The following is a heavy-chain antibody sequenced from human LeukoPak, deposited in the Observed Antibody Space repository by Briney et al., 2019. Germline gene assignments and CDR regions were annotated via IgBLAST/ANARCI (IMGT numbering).Heavy chain of an antibody. CDR2: IWYDGSNE. CDR1: GFTFSSYG. Sequence: GRSLRLSCAASGFTFSSYGMHWVRQASGKGLEWVAVIWYDGSNEYYADSVKGRFTISRDNSRNTVYLQMNSLRAEDTAMYYCAGNFDMWGPGTMVIVSS. J-gene: IGHJ3*02. V-gene: IGHV3-33*01. CDR3: AGNFDM.